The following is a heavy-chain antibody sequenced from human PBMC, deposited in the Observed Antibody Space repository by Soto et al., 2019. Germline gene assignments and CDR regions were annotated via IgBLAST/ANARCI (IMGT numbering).Heavy chain of an antibody. V-gene: IGHV4-39*01. CDR3: VRGRDYYGSGSYYLRQHFDY. D-gene: IGHD3-10*01. CDR1: GGSIITSDHY. Sequence: SETQSLTCTVSGGSIITSDHYWGWIRQPPGKGLEWIGSIYYSGSTYYSPSLKSRVTISVDTSKNQFSLRLTSVTATDTAVYYCVRGRDYYGSGSYYLRQHFDYWGPGALVTVSS. CDR2: IYYSGST. J-gene: IGHJ4*02.